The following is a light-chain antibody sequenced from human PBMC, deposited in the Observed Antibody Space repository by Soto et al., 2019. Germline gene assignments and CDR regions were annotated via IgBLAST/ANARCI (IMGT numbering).Light chain of an antibody. CDR2: RNN. J-gene: IGLJ1*01. V-gene: IGLV1-47*01. Sequence: QSVLTQPPSASGTPGQRVTISCSGSSSNIGSNYVYWYQQLPGTAPKLLIYRNNQRPSGVPDRCSGSKSGTSASLAISGLRSEDEADYYCAAWYDSLSGPVFGTGTKVTVL. CDR3: AAWYDSLSGPV. CDR1: SSNIGSNY.